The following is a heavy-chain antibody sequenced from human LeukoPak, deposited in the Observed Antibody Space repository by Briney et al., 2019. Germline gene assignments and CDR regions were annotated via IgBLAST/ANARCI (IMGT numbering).Heavy chain of an antibody. V-gene: IGHV3-7*01. CDR3: ARDLDTAMVSVGLTYYYYMGV. CDR1: GFTFSSYW. CDR2: IKQDGSEK. D-gene: IGHD5-18*01. Sequence: QSGGSLRLSCAASGFTFSSYWMSWVRQAPGKGLEWVANIKQDGSEKYYVDSVKGRFTISRDNAKNSLYLQMNSLRAEDTAVYYCARDLDTAMVSVGLTYYYYMGVWGKGTTVTVSS. J-gene: IGHJ6*03.